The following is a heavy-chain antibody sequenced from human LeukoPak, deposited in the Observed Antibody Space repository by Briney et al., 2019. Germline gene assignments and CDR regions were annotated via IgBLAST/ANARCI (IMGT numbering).Heavy chain of an antibody. CDR3: ARDEGEEQWLRDY. D-gene: IGHD5-12*01. J-gene: IGHJ4*02. Sequence: GGSLRLSCAASGFTVSSNYMSWVRQAPGKGLEWVSYISSSSSTIYYADSVKGRFTISRDNAKNSLYLQMNSLRDEDTAVYYCARDEGEEQWLRDYWGQGTLVTVSS. CDR2: ISSSSSTI. V-gene: IGHV3-48*02. CDR1: GFTVSSNY.